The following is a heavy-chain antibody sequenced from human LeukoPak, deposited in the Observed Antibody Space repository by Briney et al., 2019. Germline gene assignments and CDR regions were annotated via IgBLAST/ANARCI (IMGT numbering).Heavy chain of an antibody. CDR3: AGGQGRKTPAIVVWVVAATTAPFDY. J-gene: IGHJ4*02. CDR2: INHSGST. V-gene: IGHV4-34*01. CDR1: GGSFSGYY. Sequence: SETLSLTCAVYGGSFSGYYWSWIRQPPGKGLEWIGEINHSGSTNYNPSLKSRVTISVDTSKNRFSLRLSSVTAADTAVYYCAGGQGRKTPAIVVWVVAATTAPFDYWGQGTLVTVSS. D-gene: IGHD2-15*01.